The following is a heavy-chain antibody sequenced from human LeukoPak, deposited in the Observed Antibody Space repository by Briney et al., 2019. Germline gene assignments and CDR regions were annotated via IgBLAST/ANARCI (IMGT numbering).Heavy chain of an antibody. CDR1: GGSFSGYY. V-gene: IGHV4-34*01. Sequence: PSETLSLTCAVYGGSFSGYYWSWIRQPPGKGLEWNGEINHSGSTNYNPSLKSRVTISVDTSKNQFSLKLSSVTAADTAVYYCARGYSSGWYGYWGQGTLVTVSS. CDR3: ARGYSSGWYGY. J-gene: IGHJ4*02. CDR2: INHSGST. D-gene: IGHD6-19*01.